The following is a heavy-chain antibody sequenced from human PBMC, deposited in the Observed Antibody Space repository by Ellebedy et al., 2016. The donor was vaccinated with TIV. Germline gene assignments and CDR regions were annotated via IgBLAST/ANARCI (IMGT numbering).Heavy chain of an antibody. Sequence: SETLSLTXSVSLGSVTNRGYYWAWLRQTPGKALEWIAHIHYTGNTDYNPSLKSRVTISVDTSKNHFSLMVTSLTAADTAVYFCAGGTHYYYGWDVWGQGTTVIVS. V-gene: IGHV4-61*03. CDR3: AGGTHYYYGWDV. CDR2: IHYTGNT. J-gene: IGHJ6*02. CDR1: LGSVTNRGYY.